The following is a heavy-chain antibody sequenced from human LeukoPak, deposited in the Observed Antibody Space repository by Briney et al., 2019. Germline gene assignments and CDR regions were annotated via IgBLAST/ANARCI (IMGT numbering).Heavy chain of an antibody. D-gene: IGHD3-9*01. J-gene: IGHJ3*02. CDR3: ARDAKSYDILSDAFDI. V-gene: IGHV3-21*06. CDR2: ISRSSSYI. Sequence: GGSLRLSCAASGFTFSSYSMNWVRQAPGKGLEWVSSISRSSSYIYYADSVKGRFTISRDNAKTSLYLQMNSMRAEDTAVYYCARDAKSYDILSDAFDIWGQGTMVTVSS. CDR1: GFTFSSYS.